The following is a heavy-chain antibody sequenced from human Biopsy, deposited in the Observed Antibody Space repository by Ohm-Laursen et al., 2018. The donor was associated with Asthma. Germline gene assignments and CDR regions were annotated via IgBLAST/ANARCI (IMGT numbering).Heavy chain of an antibody. V-gene: IGHV3-30-3*01. J-gene: IGHJ6*02. CDR3: ARDIVATMIGYYYYGMDV. CDR2: GGSYYDGGLK. Sequence: SLRLSCAASGFTFRSYAMHWVRQAPGKGLEWVAVGGSYYDGGLKYYADSVNGRFTVSRDDSKNTLYLQMNSLRPDDTAVYYCARDIVATMIGYYYYGMDVWGQGTTVTVSS. D-gene: IGHD5-12*01. CDR1: GFTFRSYA.